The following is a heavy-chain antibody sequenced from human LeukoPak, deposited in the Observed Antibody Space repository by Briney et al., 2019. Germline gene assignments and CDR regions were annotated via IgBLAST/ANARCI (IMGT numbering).Heavy chain of an antibody. D-gene: IGHD3-22*01. J-gene: IGHJ3*02. CDR3: ARDYNYDSSVYDDAPDI. Sequence: SVKVSCKASGGTLSSHGISWVRQAPGQGLEWMGGIIPIFHTTNYAQNFEDRLTITTDESTNTVYMELSSLRSEDTAVYYCARDYNYDSSVYDDAPDIWGQGTMVTVSS. V-gene: IGHV1-69*05. CDR2: IIPIFHTT. CDR1: GGTLSSHG.